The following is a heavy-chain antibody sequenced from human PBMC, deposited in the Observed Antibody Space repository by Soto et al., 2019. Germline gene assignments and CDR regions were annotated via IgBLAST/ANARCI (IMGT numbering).Heavy chain of an antibody. J-gene: IGHJ5*02. Sequence: EVQLLESGGGLVQPGGSLRLSCAASGFTFRSYAMSWVRQAPGKWLEWVSGISNRGGRTYHADAVKGRFTISRDNSKNTLYLQMNSLRAEDTAVYYCARDRTIFGVVRGWFDPWGQGTLVTVSS. CDR2: ISNRGGRT. CDR3: ARDRTIFGVVRGWFDP. D-gene: IGHD3-3*01. V-gene: IGHV3-23*01. CDR1: GFTFRSYA.